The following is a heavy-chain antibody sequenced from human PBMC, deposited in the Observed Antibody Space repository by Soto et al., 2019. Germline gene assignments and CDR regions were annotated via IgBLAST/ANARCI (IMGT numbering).Heavy chain of an antibody. J-gene: IGHJ5*02. Sequence: RGESLKISCKGSGYSFTSYWISWVRQMPGKGLEWMGRIDPSDSYTNYSPSFQGHVTISADKSISTAYLQWSSLKASDTAMYYCARRYYYDSSGYSNRYWFDPWGQGTLVTVSS. CDR3: ARRYYYDSSGYSNRYWFDP. CDR1: GYSFTSYW. D-gene: IGHD3-22*01. CDR2: IDPSDSYT. V-gene: IGHV5-10-1*01.